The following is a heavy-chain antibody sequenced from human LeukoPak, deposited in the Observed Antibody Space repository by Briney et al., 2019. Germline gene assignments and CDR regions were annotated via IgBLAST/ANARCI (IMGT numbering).Heavy chain of an antibody. J-gene: IGHJ4*02. CDR1: GSTFSSYA. CDR2: ISGSGAGT. CDR3: AKGSYSSGWANRY. V-gene: IGHV3-23*01. D-gene: IGHD6-19*01. Sequence: GGSLRLSCAASGSTFSSYAMSWVRQAPGKGLEWVSAISGSGAGTYYADSVKGRFTISRDNSKNTLYLQMNSLRADDTAVYYCAKGSYSSGWANRYWGQGTLVTVSS.